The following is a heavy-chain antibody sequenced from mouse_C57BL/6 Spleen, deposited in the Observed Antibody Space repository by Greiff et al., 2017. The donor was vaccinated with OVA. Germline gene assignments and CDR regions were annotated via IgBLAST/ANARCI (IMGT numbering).Heavy chain of an antibody. J-gene: IGHJ2*01. D-gene: IGHD1-1*01. CDR3: ARCYGSSHFDY. CDR2: INPSSGYT. Sequence: VQLQQSGAELAKPGASVKLSCTASGYTFTSYWMHWVKQRPGQGLEWIGYINPSSGYTKYTQKFKDKATLTADKSSSTAYMQLSSLTSEDSAVYYCARCYGSSHFDYWGQGTTLTVSS. CDR1: GYTFTSYW. V-gene: IGHV1-7*01.